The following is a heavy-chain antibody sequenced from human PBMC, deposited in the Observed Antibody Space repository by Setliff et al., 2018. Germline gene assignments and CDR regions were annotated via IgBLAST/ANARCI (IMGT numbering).Heavy chain of an antibody. CDR2: ISAYTGNT. V-gene: IGHV1-18*01. CDR1: GYTFTNYG. J-gene: IGHJ4*02. Sequence: VASVKVSCKASGYTFTNYGISWVRQAPGQGLEWMGWISAYTGNTYSAQKFLGRVTVTTDTSTGTAYMELGSLTSDDTAIYYCARINFYVSSGYYYAPDYWGPGTLVTVSS. D-gene: IGHD3-22*01. CDR3: ARINFYVSSGYYYAPDY.